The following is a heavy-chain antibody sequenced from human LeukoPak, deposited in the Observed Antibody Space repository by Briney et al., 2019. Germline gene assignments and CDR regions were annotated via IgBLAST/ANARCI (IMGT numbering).Heavy chain of an antibody. CDR1: GGSISSGDYY. Sequence: PSQTLSLTCTVSGGSISSGDYYWRWIRQPPGKGLEWIVYIYYSGSTYYNPSLKSRITISVDTSKNQFSLELSSVTAADTAVYYCARVYSSGWYPYYFDYWGQGTLVTVSS. CDR2: IYYSGST. J-gene: IGHJ4*02. V-gene: IGHV4-30-4*01. CDR3: ARVYSSGWYPYYFDY. D-gene: IGHD6-19*01.